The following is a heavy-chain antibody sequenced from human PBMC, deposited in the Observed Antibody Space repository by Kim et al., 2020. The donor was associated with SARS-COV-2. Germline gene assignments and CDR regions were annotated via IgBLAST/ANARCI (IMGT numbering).Heavy chain of an antibody. V-gene: IGHV4-59*01. Sequence: SETLSLTCTVSGGSISSYYWSWIRQPPGKGLEWIGYIYYSGSTNYNPSLKSRVTISVDTSKNQFSLKLSSVTAADTAVYYCARENGDGGGFGYWGQGTLVTVSS. D-gene: IGHD4-17*01. CDR1: GGSISSYY. CDR2: IYYSGST. J-gene: IGHJ4*02. CDR3: ARENGDGGGFGY.